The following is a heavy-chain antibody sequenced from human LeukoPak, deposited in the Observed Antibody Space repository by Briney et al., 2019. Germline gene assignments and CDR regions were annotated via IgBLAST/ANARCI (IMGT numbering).Heavy chain of an antibody. Sequence: PGGSLRLSCAASGFTFSSYGMHWVRQAPGKGLEWVGVIWYDGSNKYYADNVKGRFTISRDNSKNTLYLQMNCLRAEDTAVYYCARGSQLVLDAFDIWGQGTMVTVSS. CDR2: IWYDGSNK. V-gene: IGHV3-33*01. CDR3: ARGSQLVLDAFDI. D-gene: IGHD6-13*01. J-gene: IGHJ3*02. CDR1: GFTFSSYG.